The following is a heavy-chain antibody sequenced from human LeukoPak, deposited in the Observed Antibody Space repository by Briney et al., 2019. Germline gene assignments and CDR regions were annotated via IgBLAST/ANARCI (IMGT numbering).Heavy chain of an antibody. J-gene: IGHJ4*02. CDR1: GGSISSYY. D-gene: IGHD3-10*01. Sequence: SETLSLTCTVSGGSISSYYWSWIRQPPGKGLEWIGYIYYSGSTNYNPSLKSRVTISVDTSKNQFSLNLSSVTAADTAVYYCARQLVRVVISDFDHWGQGTLVTVSS. CDR2: IYYSGST. V-gene: IGHV4-59*08. CDR3: ARQLVRVVISDFDH.